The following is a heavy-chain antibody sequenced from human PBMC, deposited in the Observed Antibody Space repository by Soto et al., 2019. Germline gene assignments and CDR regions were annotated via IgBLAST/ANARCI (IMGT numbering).Heavy chain of an antibody. Sequence: GAQVKVSCEASGGTFSSSAISWVRQAPGQWLEWIVGIIPTFGTANYAQKCQGRVTITADESTSTAYMELSSLRSEDTAVYYCARDPRYSSGLGFEPWGQGTLVTVSS. CDR1: GGTFSSSA. V-gene: IGHV1-69*13. D-gene: IGHD6-19*01. CDR3: ARDPRYSSGLGFEP. J-gene: IGHJ5*02. CDR2: IIPTFGTA.